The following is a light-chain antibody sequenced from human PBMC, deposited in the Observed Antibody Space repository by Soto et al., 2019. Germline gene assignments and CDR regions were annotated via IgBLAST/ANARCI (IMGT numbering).Light chain of an antibody. CDR1: QYLXTR. CDR2: QTS. CDR3: QQSYRTTWT. V-gene: IGKV3-11*01. Sequence: IVLTQCAATLSSFPGDRVTLSCRASQYLXTRFDWYQHRPGQAPRLLXDQTSIRAAGSPARLSASGSATDFTLTISDVQPEDFANYSCQQSYRTTWTFGQGTKVEIK. J-gene: IGKJ1*01.